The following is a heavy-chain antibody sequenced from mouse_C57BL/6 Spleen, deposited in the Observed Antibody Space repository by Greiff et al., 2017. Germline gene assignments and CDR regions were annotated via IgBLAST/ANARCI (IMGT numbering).Heavy chain of an antibody. CDR1: GFTFSDYY. V-gene: IGHV5-16*01. CDR2: INYDGSST. CDR3: ARDLGRWYFDV. J-gene: IGHJ1*03. Sequence: EVHLVESEGGLVQPGSSMKLSCTASGFTFSDYYMAWVRQVPEKGLEWVANINYDGSSTYYLDSLKSRFIISRDNAKNILYLQMSSLKSEDTATYYCARDLGRWYFDVWGTGTTVTVSS. D-gene: IGHD4-1*01.